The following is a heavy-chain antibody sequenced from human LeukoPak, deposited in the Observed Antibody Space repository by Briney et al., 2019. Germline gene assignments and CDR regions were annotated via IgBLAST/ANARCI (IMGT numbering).Heavy chain of an antibody. Sequence: SVKVSCKASGYTFTAYGISWVRQAPGQGLEWMGGIIPIFGTANYAQKFQGRVTITADESTSTAYMELSSLRSEDTAVYYCARDESGVTSYYYGMDVWGQGTTVTVSS. V-gene: IGHV1-69*13. J-gene: IGHJ6*02. CDR3: ARDESGVTSYYYGMDV. D-gene: IGHD4-17*01. CDR1: GYTFTAYG. CDR2: IIPIFGTA.